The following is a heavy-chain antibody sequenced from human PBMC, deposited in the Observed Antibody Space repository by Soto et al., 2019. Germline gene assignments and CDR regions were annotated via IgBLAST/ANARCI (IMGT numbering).Heavy chain of an antibody. J-gene: IGHJ4*02. Sequence: AASVKVSCKASGYTFTSYDINWVRQATGQGLEWMGWMNPNNGNTDYAQKLQGRVTMTTDTSTSTAYMELRSLRSDDTAVYYCARDRNPVGAAAGTGYWGQGTLVTVSS. CDR2: MNPNNGNT. V-gene: IGHV1-18*01. CDR1: GYTFTSYD. D-gene: IGHD6-13*01. CDR3: ARDRNPVGAAAGTGY.